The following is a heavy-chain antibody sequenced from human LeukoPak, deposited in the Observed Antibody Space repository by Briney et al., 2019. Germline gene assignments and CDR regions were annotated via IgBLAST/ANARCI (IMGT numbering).Heavy chain of an antibody. Sequence: SETLSLTCTVSGGSISSYYWSWIRQPPGKGLEWIGYIYYSGSTNYNPSLKSRVTISVDTSKNQFSLKLSSVTAADTAVYYCAREGSSTTTFDLWGRGTLVTVSS. V-gene: IGHV4-59*01. CDR2: IYYSGST. CDR1: GGSISSYY. J-gene: IGHJ2*01. CDR3: AREGSSTTTFDL. D-gene: IGHD2-2*01.